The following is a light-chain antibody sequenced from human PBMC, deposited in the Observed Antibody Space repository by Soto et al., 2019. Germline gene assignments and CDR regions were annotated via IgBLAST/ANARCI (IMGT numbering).Light chain of an antibody. CDR3: CSYAGDYTVV. Sequence: QSALTQPRSVSESPGQSVTLSCTGTSSDVGGYNYVTWYQQYPGKAPKVMIYDVKTRPSGVPDRFSGSKSGNTASLTISGLQAEDEADYYCCSYAGDYTVVFGTGTKLTVL. CDR2: DVK. V-gene: IGLV2-11*01. CDR1: SSDVGGYNY. J-gene: IGLJ1*01.